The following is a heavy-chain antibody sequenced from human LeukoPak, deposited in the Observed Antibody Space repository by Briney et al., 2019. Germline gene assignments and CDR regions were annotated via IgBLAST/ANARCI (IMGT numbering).Heavy chain of an antibody. CDR1: GFSFSSYG. CDR3: ANTMVRGVIIIPHFDY. CDR2: IRYGGSKK. D-gene: IGHD3-10*01. J-gene: IGHJ4*02. Sequence: GGSLRLSCAASGFSFSSYGMHWVRQAPGKGLEWVAFIRYGGSKKYYADSVKGRFTISRDNSKNTLYLQMNSLRAEDTAVYYCANTMVRGVIIIPHFDYWGQGTLVTVSS. V-gene: IGHV3-30*02.